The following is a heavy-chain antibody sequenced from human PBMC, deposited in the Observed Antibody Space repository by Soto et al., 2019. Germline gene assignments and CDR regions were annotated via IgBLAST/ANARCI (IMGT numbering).Heavy chain of an antibody. CDR3: ARDRGPYSYGSSGTDV. CDR2: INTGNGNA. J-gene: IGHJ6*02. CDR1: GYTFTKYS. Sequence: ASVKVSCKPSGYTFTKYSIQWVRRAPGQRFELMGWINTGNGNAVYSLKFQGRVTFTSDTPTNTAYMELRSLTSDDTAVYYCARDRGPYSYGSSGTDVWGQGTKVTVSS. D-gene: IGHD5-18*01. V-gene: IGHV1-3*04.